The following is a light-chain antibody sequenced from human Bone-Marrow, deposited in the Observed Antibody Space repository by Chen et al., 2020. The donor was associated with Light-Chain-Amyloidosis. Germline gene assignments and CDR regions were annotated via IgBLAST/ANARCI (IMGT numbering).Light chain of an antibody. V-gene: IGLV3-21*02. Sequence: SYVLPQPSSVSVAPGHTATIASGGNNIGSTSVHWYQQTPGQAPLLVVYDDSDRPSGIPERLSGSNSGNTATLTISRVEAGDEADYYCQVWDRSSDRPVFGGGTKLTVL. CDR1: NIGSTS. CDR3: QVWDRSSDRPV. CDR2: DDS. J-gene: IGLJ3*02.